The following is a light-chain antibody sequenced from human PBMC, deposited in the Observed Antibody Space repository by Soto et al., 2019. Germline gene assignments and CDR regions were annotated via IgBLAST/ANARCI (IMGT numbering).Light chain of an antibody. CDR2: DVS. CDR3: SSYTNISSYV. CDR1: SSYVGGYNY. V-gene: IGLV2-14*01. J-gene: IGLJ1*01. Sequence: QSVLTQPASVSGSPGQSITISCTGTSSYVGGYNYVSWYQQHPGKAPKVMICDVSSRPSGVSHRFSGSKSGNTASLTISGLQAEDEADYYCSSYTNISSYVFGTGTKVTVL.